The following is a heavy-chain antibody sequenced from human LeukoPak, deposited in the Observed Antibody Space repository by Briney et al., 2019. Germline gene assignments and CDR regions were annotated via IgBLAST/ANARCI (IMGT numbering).Heavy chain of an antibody. CDR1: GFTFSSYG. CDR3: VREPYCSGGSCYTSGFDC. J-gene: IGHJ4*02. CDR2: ISYDGSNK. Sequence: GRSLRLSCAASGFTFSSYGMHWVRQAPGKGLEWVAVISYDGSNKYYADSVKGRFTISRDNAKNTLYLQMNSLSADDTAVYYCVREPYCSGGSCYTSGFDCWGQGTLVTVSS. D-gene: IGHD2-15*01. V-gene: IGHV3-30*03.